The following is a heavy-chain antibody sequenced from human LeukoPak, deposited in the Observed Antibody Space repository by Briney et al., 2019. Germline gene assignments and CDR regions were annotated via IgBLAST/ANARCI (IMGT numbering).Heavy chain of an antibody. CDR1: GFTFTSSA. D-gene: IGHD1-1*01. V-gene: IGHV1-58*02. Sequence: SVKVSCXASGFTFTSSAMQWVRQARGQRLEWIGWIVVGSGNTNYAQKFQERVTITRDMSTSTAYMELSSLRSEDTAVYYCAAEPPNRNLGGYWGQGTLVTVSS. CDR2: IVVGSGNT. CDR3: AAEPPNRNLGGY. J-gene: IGHJ4*02.